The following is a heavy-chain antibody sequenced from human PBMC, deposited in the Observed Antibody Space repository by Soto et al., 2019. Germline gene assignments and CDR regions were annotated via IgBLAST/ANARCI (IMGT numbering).Heavy chain of an antibody. D-gene: IGHD3-10*01. V-gene: IGHV3-23*01. CDR3: VKNSGWFNT. CDR1: GFTFGTTD. CDR2: IDGSGGIT. J-gene: IGHJ5*02. Sequence: QLLQSGGGLVQPGGSLTLSCAASGFTFGTTDMSWVRQAPGEGLEWVSTIDGSGGITYYADYVKGRFTISRDNSRNTVYLQMNILRGDDTALYYCVKNSGWFNTWGQGALVTVSS.